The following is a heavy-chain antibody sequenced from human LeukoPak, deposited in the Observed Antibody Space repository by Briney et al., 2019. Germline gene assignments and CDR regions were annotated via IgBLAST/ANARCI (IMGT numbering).Heavy chain of an antibody. V-gene: IGHV3-30-3*01. J-gene: IGHJ4*02. D-gene: IGHD6-13*01. Sequence: GGSLRLSCAASGFTFSNYAMHWVRQAPGKGLEWVAVISYDGGKKYYAYSVKGRFTISRDNSKNTLYLQMNSLRPEDTAVYCCARDTEQQLVRGDYWGQGTLVTVSS. CDR3: ARDTEQQLVRGDY. CDR1: GFTFSNYA. CDR2: ISYDGGKK.